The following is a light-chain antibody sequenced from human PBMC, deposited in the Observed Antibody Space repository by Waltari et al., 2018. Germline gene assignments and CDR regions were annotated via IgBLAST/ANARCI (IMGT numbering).Light chain of an antibody. V-gene: IGLV2-14*03. CDR1: NSDIGGYNY. CDR2: DVS. J-gene: IGLJ1*01. CDR3: SSYRSSGGV. Sequence: QSALTQPASVSGSPGQSITISCTGTNSDIGGYNYVSWYQHHPGKAPKLLIYDVSNRPQGVSNRFSGSKSGNTASLTISGLQAEDEADYFCSSYRSSGGVFGAGSKVTVL.